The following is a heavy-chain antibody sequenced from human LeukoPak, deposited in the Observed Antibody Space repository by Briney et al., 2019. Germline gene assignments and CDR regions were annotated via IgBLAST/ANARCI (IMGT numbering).Heavy chain of an antibody. D-gene: IGHD2-15*01. J-gene: IGHJ3*02. Sequence: PSETLSLTCTVSGGSISSYYWSWIRQPAGKGLEWIGRIYTSGSTNYNPSLKSRVTMSVDTSKNQFSLKLSSVTAADTAVYYCARYCSGGSCYSYDAFDIWGQGTMVTVPS. CDR3: ARYCSGGSCYSYDAFDI. CDR2: IYTSGST. CDR1: GGSISSYY. V-gene: IGHV4-4*07.